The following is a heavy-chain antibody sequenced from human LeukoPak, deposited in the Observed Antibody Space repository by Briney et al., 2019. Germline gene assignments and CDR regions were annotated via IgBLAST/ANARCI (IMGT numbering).Heavy chain of an antibody. CDR3: ARDPGYCSTTSCYKFFDY. Sequence: GGSLRLSCAASRFTFSNYGMGWVRQAPGKGLEWVSYISSSGSTIYYADSVKGRFTVSRDNAKNSLYLQMNSLRAEDTAVYYCARDPGYCSTTSCYKFFDYWGQGTLVTVSS. J-gene: IGHJ4*02. D-gene: IGHD2-2*02. CDR2: ISSSGSTI. CDR1: RFTFSNYG. V-gene: IGHV3-48*04.